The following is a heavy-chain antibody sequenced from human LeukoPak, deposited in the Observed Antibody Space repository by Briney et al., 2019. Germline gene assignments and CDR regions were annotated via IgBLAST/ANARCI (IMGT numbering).Heavy chain of an antibody. CDR2: IYHSGST. J-gene: IGHJ5*02. CDR3: ARARARVTMVRGVIPGWFDP. D-gene: IGHD3-10*01. CDR1: GGSISGYS. V-gene: IGHV4-30-2*01. Sequence: PSETLSLTCTVSGGSISGYSWSWIRQPPGKGLEWIGYIYHSGSTYYNPSLKSRVTISVDRSKNQFSLKLSSVTAADTAVYYCARARARVTMVRGVIPGWFDPWGQGTLVTVSS.